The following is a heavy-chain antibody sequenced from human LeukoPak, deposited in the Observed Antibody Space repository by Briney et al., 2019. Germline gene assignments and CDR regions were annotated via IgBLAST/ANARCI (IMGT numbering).Heavy chain of an antibody. CDR1: GFTFSGYE. Sequence: PGGSLRLSCAASGFTFSGYEMNWVRQAPGKGLVWVSRINRDGSSTSYADSVKGRFTISRDNAKNTLYLQMNSLRAEDTAVYYCAKDMTGYYDYWGQGTLVTVSS. J-gene: IGHJ4*02. CDR2: INRDGSST. D-gene: IGHD3-9*01. CDR3: AKDMTGYYDY. V-gene: IGHV3-74*01.